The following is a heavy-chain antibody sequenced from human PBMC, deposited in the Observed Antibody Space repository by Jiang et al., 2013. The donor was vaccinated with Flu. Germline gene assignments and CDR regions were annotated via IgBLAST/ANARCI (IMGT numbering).Heavy chain of an antibody. V-gene: IGHV4-59*08. CDR1: GGSISSYY. J-gene: IGHJ5*02. Sequence: SGSGLVKPSETLSLTCTVSGGSISSYYWSWIRQPPGKGLEWIGYIYYSGSTNYNPSLKSRVTISVDTSKNQFSLKLSSVTAADTAVYYCARHMGYYDYVWGSYRYGWFDPWGQGTLVTVSS. D-gene: IGHD3-16*02. CDR3: ARHMGYYDYVWGSYRYGWFDP. CDR2: IYYSGST.